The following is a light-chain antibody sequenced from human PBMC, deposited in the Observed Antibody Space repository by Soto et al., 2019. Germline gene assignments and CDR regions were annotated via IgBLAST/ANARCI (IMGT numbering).Light chain of an antibody. V-gene: IGKV4-1*01. Sequence: DIVMTQSPDSLAVSLGERATINCKSSQSVLYSSNNKNYLAWYQQKPGQPPKLLIYWASTRESGVPDRFSGSGSGTDFTLTIMSLQAEDVAVYYCQQYYSTPPTFGQGIKVEIK. J-gene: IGKJ1*01. CDR1: QSVLYSSNNKNY. CDR3: QQYYSTPPT. CDR2: WAS.